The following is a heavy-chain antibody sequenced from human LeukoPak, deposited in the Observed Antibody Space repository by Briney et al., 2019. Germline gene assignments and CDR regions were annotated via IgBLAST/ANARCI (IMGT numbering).Heavy chain of an antibody. Sequence: GGSLRLSCAASGITFSNYEMNWVRQAPGKGLEWVSYLSSSSSVIYHADSVKGRFTISRDNAKNSLYLQMNSLRTEDTAVYYCVRDGSSWGIDYWGQGTLVSVSS. CDR3: VRDGSSWGIDY. CDR1: GITFSNYE. V-gene: IGHV3-48*03. D-gene: IGHD7-27*01. J-gene: IGHJ4*02. CDR2: LSSSSSVI.